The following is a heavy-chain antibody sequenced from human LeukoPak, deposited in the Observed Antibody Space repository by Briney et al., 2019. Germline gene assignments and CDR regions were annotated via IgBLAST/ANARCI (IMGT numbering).Heavy chain of an antibody. Sequence: PSETLSLTCAVYGGSFSGYYWSWIRQPPGKGLEWIGEINHSGSTNYNPSLKSRVTISVDTSKNQFSLKLSSVTAADTAVYYCARHVNYDFWSGYYNSPYFDYWGQGTLVTVSS. J-gene: IGHJ4*02. D-gene: IGHD3-3*01. CDR3: ARHVNYDFWSGYYNSPYFDY. CDR1: GGSFSGYY. CDR2: INHSGST. V-gene: IGHV4-34*01.